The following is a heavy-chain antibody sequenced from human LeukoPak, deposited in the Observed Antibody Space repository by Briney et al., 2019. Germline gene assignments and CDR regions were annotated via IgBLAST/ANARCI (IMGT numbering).Heavy chain of an antibody. CDR2: MNPNSGNI. Sequence: ASVKVSCKASGYTLTSYDINWVRQATGQGLEWMGWMNPNSGNIVYAQKFHGRVTITRNTSIGTAYMELSSLRSEDTAVYYCARGRGSPYGDYGPVDYWGQGTLVIVSS. D-gene: IGHD4-17*01. CDR1: GYTLTSYD. J-gene: IGHJ4*02. V-gene: IGHV1-8*03. CDR3: ARGRGSPYGDYGPVDY.